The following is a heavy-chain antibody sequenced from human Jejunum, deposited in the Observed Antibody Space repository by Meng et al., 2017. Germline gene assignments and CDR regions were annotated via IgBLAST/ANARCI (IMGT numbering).Heavy chain of an antibody. CDR1: GESIISDKW. J-gene: IGHJ4*02. Sequence: QAHSQAHGPGRVNPSGTLSRTAPVSGESIISDKWWSWVRQPPGKGPEWIGDNVRTGTSNYSPSLRSRVAIYMDKSKNQFSLSLNSVTAADTAVYYCARKGGTYSTGHFPHFDYWGQGTLVTGSS. CDR3: ARKGGTYSTGHFPHFDY. CDR2: NVRTGTS. D-gene: IGHD6-19*01. V-gene: IGHV4-4*02.